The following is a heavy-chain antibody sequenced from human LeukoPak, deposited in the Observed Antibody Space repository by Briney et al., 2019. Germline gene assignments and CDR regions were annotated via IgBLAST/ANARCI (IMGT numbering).Heavy chain of an antibody. J-gene: IGHJ4*02. CDR3: ARESTYSYAYALDY. CDR1: GFTFSNYW. Sequence: PGGSLRLSCAASGFTFSNYWMSWVRQAPGKGLEWVASMKQDGSEIYYVDSVKGRFTISRDNAERLLYLQMNSLRAEDTAVYYCARESTYSYAYALDYWGQGTLVTVSS. D-gene: IGHD3-16*01. CDR2: MKQDGSEI. V-gene: IGHV3-7*01.